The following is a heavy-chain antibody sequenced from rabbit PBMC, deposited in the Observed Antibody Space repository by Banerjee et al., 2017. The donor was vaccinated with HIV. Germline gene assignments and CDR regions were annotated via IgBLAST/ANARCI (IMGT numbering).Heavy chain of an antibody. CDR2: NYADSSGST. D-gene: IGHD4-1*01. V-gene: IGHV1S45*01. CDR1: GFDLSSYY. CDR3: ARSFSSGDATVGL. Sequence: QEQLEESGGDLVKPEGSLTLTCTASGFDLSSYYMCWVRQAPGKGLEWIACNYADSSGSTYYANWAKGRFTVSKTSPTTVTLQITGLTAADTATYFCARSFSSGDATVGLWGPGTLVTVS. J-gene: IGHJ6*01.